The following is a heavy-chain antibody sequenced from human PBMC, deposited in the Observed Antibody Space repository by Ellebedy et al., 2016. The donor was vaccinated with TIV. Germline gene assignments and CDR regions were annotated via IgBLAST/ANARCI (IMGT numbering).Heavy chain of an antibody. CDR1: GFTFRSYG. CDR2: ISYDGSDK. V-gene: IGHV3-30*18. D-gene: IGHD2-15*01. Sequence: PGGSLRLSCAASGFTFRSYGMHWVRQAPGRGLEWLAVISYDGSDKSYGDSVKGRFTISRDNSKNTLYLQMNSLRAEDMAVYYCAKDVVAPGLAFDYWGQGTLVTVSS. J-gene: IGHJ4*02. CDR3: AKDVVAPGLAFDY.